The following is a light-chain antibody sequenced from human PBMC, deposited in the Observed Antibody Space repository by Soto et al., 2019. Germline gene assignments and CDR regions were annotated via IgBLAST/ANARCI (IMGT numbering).Light chain of an antibody. CDR3: SSYAGRNIVL. CDR2: EVN. Sequence: QSALTQPPSASGSPGQSVTIACTGTSSDVGGYKYVSWYQQHPGKAPELMIYEVNKRPSGVPDRFSGSKSGHTASLTVSGLQADDEADYFCSSYAGRNIVLFGGGTKLTVL. J-gene: IGLJ2*01. V-gene: IGLV2-8*01. CDR1: SSDVGGYKY.